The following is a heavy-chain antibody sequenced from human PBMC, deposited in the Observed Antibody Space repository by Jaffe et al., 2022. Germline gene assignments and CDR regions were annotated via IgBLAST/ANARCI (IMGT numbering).Heavy chain of an antibody. CDR3: ARDYSNYVRSDYMDV. CDR2: ISGYNGNP. Sequence: QVQLVQSGAEVKKPGASVKVSCKASGYTFTSYGISWVRQAPGQGLEWMGWISGYNGNPNHAQKFQGRVTMTTDTSTSTAYMEVRSLRSDDTAVYYCARDYSNYVRSDYMDVWGKGTTVTVSS. J-gene: IGHJ6*03. CDR1: GYTFTSYG. D-gene: IGHD4-4*01. V-gene: IGHV1-18*01.